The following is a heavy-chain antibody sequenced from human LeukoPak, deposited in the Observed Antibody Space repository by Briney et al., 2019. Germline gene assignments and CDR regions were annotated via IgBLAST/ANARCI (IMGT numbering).Heavy chain of an antibody. J-gene: IGHJ4*02. CDR3: ARAPVTSCRGVYCYPFDY. D-gene: IGHD2-21*01. Sequence: GGSLRLSCAASGITFSAYSLNWIRQAPGKGLAWVATITGDSTYISHADSVKGRFIISRGNAKNSVYLQMNSLRAEDTAVYYCARAPVTSCRGVYCYPFDYWGQGTLVTVSS. CDR2: ITGDSTYI. V-gene: IGHV3-21*01. CDR1: GITFSAYS.